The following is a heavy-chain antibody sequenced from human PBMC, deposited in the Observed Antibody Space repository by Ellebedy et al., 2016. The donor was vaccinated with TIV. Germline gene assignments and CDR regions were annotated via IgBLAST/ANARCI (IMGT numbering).Heavy chain of an antibody. Sequence: GGSLRLSCGASGFSFRSYWMTWVRQAPGKGLEWVANINQGGSDKYYVDSVKGRFTVSRDNAQNSVFLQMNSLRAEDTAIDYCATDGSYGDYRSPTHAFEMWGQGTLVTVSS. D-gene: IGHD4-17*01. CDR3: ATDGSYGDYRSPTHAFEM. CDR1: GFSFRSYW. CDR2: INQGGSDK. J-gene: IGHJ3*02. V-gene: IGHV3-7*01.